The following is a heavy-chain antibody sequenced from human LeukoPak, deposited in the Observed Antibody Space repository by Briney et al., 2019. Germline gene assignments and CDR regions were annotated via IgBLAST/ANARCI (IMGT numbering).Heavy chain of an antibody. V-gene: IGHV4-4*09. CDR3: ARHYSSNLGWFDL. CDR1: GGSLSSYY. J-gene: IGHJ5*02. D-gene: IGHD6-13*01. CDR2: IYTSGST. Sequence: SETLFLTCTVSGGSLSSYYWSWIRQPPGKGQEWIGYIYTSGSTNYNPSLKSRVTISVDTSKNQFSLKLSSVTAADTAVYYCARHYSSNLGWFDLWGQGTLVTVSS.